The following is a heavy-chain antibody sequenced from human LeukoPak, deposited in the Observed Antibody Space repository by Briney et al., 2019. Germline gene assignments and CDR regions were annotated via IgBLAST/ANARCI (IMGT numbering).Heavy chain of an antibody. D-gene: IGHD6-13*01. CDR2: IYYSGST. Sequence: SETLSLTCTVSGVSISSGDYYWRWIRQPPGKGLEWIGYIYYSGSTYYNPSLKSRFTTSVDTSKTQFSLKLSSVTAADTAVYYCASIIAAAGTSFDSWGQGTLVTVS. CDR3: ASIIAAAGTSFDS. V-gene: IGHV4-30-4*01. CDR1: GVSISSGDYY. J-gene: IGHJ4*02.